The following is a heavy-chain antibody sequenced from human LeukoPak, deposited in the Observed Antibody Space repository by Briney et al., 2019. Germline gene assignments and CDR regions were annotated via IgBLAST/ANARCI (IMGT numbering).Heavy chain of an antibody. CDR1: GYTFTDYH. V-gene: IGHV1-46*01. CDR3: ARDQTYYYDSRGYMAYYFDY. J-gene: IGHJ4*02. Sequence: ASVKVSCKASGYTFTDYHMHWVRQAPGQGLEWMGIINPSGGSTSYAQKFQGRVTMTRDTSASTVYMELSSLRSEDTAVYYCARDQTYYYDSRGYMAYYFDYWGQGTLVTVSS. CDR2: INPSGGST. D-gene: IGHD3-22*01.